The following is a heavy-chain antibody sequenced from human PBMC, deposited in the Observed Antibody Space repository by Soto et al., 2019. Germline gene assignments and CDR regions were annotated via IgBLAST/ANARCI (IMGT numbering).Heavy chain of an antibody. D-gene: IGHD3-16*02. CDR1: GFTFSSYW. V-gene: IGHV3-7*01. CDR3: ARTLRPSYEYIWGSYRYTGAFDY. Sequence: EVQLVESGGGLVQPGGSLRLSCAASGFTFSSYWMSWVRQAPGKGLEWVANIKQDGSEKYYVDSVKGRVTISRDNAKNSLYMQMNSLRGEDTAVEYCARTLRPSYEYIWGSYRYTGAFDYWGQGTLVTVSS. J-gene: IGHJ4*02. CDR2: IKQDGSEK.